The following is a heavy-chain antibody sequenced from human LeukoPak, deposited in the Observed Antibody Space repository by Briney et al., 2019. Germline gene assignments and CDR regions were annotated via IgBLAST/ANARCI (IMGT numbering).Heavy chain of an antibody. V-gene: IGHV3-23*01. CDR2: ISGSGGST. D-gene: IGHD1-26*01. Sequence: GGSLRLSCAASGFTFSSYAMSWVRQAPGKGLEWVSAISGSGGSTYYVDSVKGRFTISRDNSKNTLYLQMNSLRAEDMAVYYCARIEWERLGRAFDIWGQGTMVTVSS. CDR1: GFTFSSYA. J-gene: IGHJ3*02. CDR3: ARIEWERLGRAFDI.